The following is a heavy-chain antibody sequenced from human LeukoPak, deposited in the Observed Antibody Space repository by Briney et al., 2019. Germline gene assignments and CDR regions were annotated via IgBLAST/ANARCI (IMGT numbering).Heavy chain of an antibody. Sequence: GGSLRLSCAASGFTFSAYGMHWVRQAPGKGLEWVAFIHYDGTITYYADSVKGRFTISRDSSKNTLFLRMNSLGAEDTAVYYCVKDGHCTHTSCYYFDYWGQETLVTVSS. CDR3: VKDGHCTHTSCYYFDY. CDR2: IHYDGTIT. J-gene: IGHJ4*02. V-gene: IGHV3-30*02. CDR1: GFTFSAYG. D-gene: IGHD2-2*01.